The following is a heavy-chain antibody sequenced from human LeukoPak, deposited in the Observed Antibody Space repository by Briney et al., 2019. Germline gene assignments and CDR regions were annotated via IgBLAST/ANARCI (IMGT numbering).Heavy chain of an antibody. J-gene: IGHJ4*02. CDR1: GYTFTSFG. Sequence: ASVKVSCKASGYTFTSFGISWVRQAPGQGLQWMGWISAHNGNIQYAQKFQGKVTMTTDTSTSTAYMELRSLRSDDTAVYYCARDLGTYSSPSIFFDYWGQGTLVTVSS. D-gene: IGHD6-6*01. V-gene: IGHV1-18*01. CDR2: ISAHNGNI. CDR3: ARDLGTYSSPSIFFDY.